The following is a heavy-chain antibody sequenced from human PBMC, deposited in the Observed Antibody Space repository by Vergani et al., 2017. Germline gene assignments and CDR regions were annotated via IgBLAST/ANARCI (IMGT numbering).Heavy chain of an antibody. CDR1: GFTFSSYA. CDR3: ESFRNYYGSGSYPFDY. Sequence: EVQLLESGGGLVQPGGSLRLSCAASGFTFSSYAMSWVRQAPGKGLEWVSAISGSGGSTYYADSVKGRFTISRDNSKNSLYLQMNSLRAEDTAVYYCESFRNYYGSGSYPFDYWGQGTLVTVSS. J-gene: IGHJ4*02. D-gene: IGHD3-10*01. CDR2: ISGSGGST. V-gene: IGHV3-23*01.